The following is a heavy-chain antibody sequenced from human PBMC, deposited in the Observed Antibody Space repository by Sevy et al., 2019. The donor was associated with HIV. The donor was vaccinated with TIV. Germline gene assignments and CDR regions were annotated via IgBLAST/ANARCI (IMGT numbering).Heavy chain of an antibody. CDR2: ISSNGDND. V-gene: IGHV3-30-3*01. Sequence: GGSLRLSCAASGFTFRTYACHWVRQAPGRGLEWIGLISSNGDNDLYANSVRGRFTISRDNSMNILYLQMTSLTPDDTAVYYCARGPEWELTSFLSHWGQGTLVTVSS. CDR3: ARGPEWELTSFLSH. D-gene: IGHD1-26*01. CDR1: GFTFRTYA. J-gene: IGHJ4*02.